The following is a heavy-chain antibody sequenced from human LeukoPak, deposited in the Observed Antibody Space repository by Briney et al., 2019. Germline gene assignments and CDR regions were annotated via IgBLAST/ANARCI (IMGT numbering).Heavy chain of an antibody. J-gene: IGHJ6*03. CDR2: IYTSGST. Sequence: SETLSLTCTVSGGSISSDYWSWIRRPPGKGLGWIGYIYTSGSTNYNPSLKSRVTISVDTSKYQFSLKLSSVTAADTAVYYCARARKTLGYCSSTSCRYHMDVWGKGTTVTVSS. CDR3: ARARKTLGYCSSTSCRYHMDV. V-gene: IGHV4-4*09. CDR1: GGSISSDY. D-gene: IGHD2-2*01.